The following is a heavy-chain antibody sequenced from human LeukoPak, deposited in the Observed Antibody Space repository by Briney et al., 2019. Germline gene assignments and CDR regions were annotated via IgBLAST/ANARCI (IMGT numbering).Heavy chain of an antibody. V-gene: IGHV4-59*01. Sequence: KPSETLSLTCTVSGGSISSYYWSWIRQPPGKGLEWIGYIYYSGSTNYNPSLKSRVTISVDTSKNQFSLKLSSVTAADTAVYYCARVIAATVIADWFDSWGQGTLVTVSS. CDR3: ARVIAATVIADWFDS. CDR1: GGSISSYY. D-gene: IGHD6-13*01. J-gene: IGHJ5*01. CDR2: IYYSGST.